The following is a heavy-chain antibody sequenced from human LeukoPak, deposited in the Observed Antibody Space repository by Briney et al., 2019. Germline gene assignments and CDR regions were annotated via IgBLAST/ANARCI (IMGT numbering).Heavy chain of an antibody. CDR2: ISGSGGST. V-gene: IGHV3-23*01. J-gene: IGHJ6*03. Sequence: GGSLRLSCAASGFTFSSYDMNWVRQAPGKGLEWVSAISGSGGSTDHVDSVKGRFTISRDNSKNTLYLQMNSLRAEDTAIYYCAKNGDRGAYCSGGSCYPYYYYYMDVWGKGTTVTISS. CDR1: GFTFSSYD. CDR3: AKNGDRGAYCSGGSCYPYYYYYMDV. D-gene: IGHD2-15*01.